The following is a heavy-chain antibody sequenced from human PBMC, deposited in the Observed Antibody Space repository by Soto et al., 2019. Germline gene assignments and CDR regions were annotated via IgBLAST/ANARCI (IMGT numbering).Heavy chain of an antibody. CDR3: ARGESGWYFDS. D-gene: IGHD6-19*01. Sequence: GESLRLSCAASGFTFSSYGMSWVRQAPGKGLEWVANIKQDGSEKYYVDSVKGRFTISRDNAKNSLYLQMNSLRAEDTAVYYCARGESGWYFDSEGQGTLGTVSS. CDR2: IKQDGSEK. CDR1: GFTFSSYG. V-gene: IGHV3-7*01. J-gene: IGHJ4*02.